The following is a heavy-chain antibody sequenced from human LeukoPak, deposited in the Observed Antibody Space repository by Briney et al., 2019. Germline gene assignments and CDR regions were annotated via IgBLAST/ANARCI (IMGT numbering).Heavy chain of an antibody. CDR3: AKDPVGYDSSGHFAILFDY. Sequence: ASVKVSCKASGYTFTSFHINWVRQATGQGLEWMGWMNPNSGDTAYAHKFQGRITMTRSTSITTAYMELSSLRSEDTAVYYCAKDPVGYDSSGHFAILFDYWGQGTLVTVSS. D-gene: IGHD3-22*01. CDR1: GYTFTSFH. J-gene: IGHJ4*02. V-gene: IGHV1-8*01. CDR2: MNPNSGDT.